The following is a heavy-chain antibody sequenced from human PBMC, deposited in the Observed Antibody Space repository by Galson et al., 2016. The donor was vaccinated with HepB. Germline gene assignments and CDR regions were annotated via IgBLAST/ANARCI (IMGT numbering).Heavy chain of an antibody. V-gene: IGHV5-51*01. Sequence: QSGAEVTKPGESLKISCKGSGFTFANYWIGWVRQMPGQGLEWMGIIYLTDSHTRYSPSFQGQVTISADKSISTAYLPWSSLKASDTAMYYCARHGDVDTAMVPFHSWGQGSLVIVSS. CDR2: IYLTDSHT. J-gene: IGHJ4*02. CDR1: GFTFANYW. CDR3: ARHGDVDTAMVPFHS. D-gene: IGHD5-18*01.